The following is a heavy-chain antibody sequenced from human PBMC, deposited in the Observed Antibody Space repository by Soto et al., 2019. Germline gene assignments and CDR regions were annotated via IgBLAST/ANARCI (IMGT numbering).Heavy chain of an antibody. CDR3: AKTSPYGSGSDDAFDI. CDR1: GFTFSSYG. CDR2: ISYDGSNK. J-gene: IGHJ3*02. Sequence: QVQLVESGGGVVQPGRSLRLSCAASGFTFSSYGMHWVRQAPGKGLEWVAVISYDGSNKYYADSVKGRFTISRDNSKNTLYLQMNSLRAEDTAVYYCAKTSPYGSGSDDAFDIWGQGRMVTVSS. D-gene: IGHD3-10*01. V-gene: IGHV3-30*18.